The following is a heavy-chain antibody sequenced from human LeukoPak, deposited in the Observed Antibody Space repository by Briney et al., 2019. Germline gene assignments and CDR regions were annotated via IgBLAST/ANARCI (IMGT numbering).Heavy chain of an antibody. Sequence: GGSLRLSCSASGFTFSNYAMHWVRQAPGKGLEFVSGISSTGGSTNYPDSVKDRFSISRDNSKNTLYLQMTSLGADDTAVYYCVKDQHCSTTSCATRTGFDPWGQGTSVTVSS. CDR3: VKDQHCSTTSCATRTGFDP. V-gene: IGHV3-64D*06. D-gene: IGHD2-2*01. J-gene: IGHJ5*02. CDR2: ISSTGGST. CDR1: GFTFSNYA.